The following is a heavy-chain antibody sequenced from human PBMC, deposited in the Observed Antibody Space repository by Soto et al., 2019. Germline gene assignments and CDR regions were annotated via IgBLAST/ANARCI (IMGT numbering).Heavy chain of an antibody. J-gene: IGHJ6*02. CDR1: GGSISSGGYS. CDR2: IYHSGST. D-gene: IGHD3-10*01. Sequence: SETLPLTCAVSGGSISSGGYSWSWIRQPPGKGLEWIGYIYHSGSTYYNPSLKSRVTISVDRSKNQFSLKLSSVTAADTAVYYCARGFGEASYYYYGMDVWGQGTTVTVSS. V-gene: IGHV4-30-2*01. CDR3: ARGFGEASYYYYGMDV.